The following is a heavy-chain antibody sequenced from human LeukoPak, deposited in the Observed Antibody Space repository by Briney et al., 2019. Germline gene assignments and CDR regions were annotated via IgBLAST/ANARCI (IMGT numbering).Heavy chain of an antibody. J-gene: IGHJ4*02. D-gene: IGHD3-10*01. V-gene: IGHV3-11*06. Sequence: GGSLRLSCVASGFTFSDYYMSWVRQAPGKGLEWVSYISGGSTNTDYADSVRGRFTISRDNAKKSLYLRSNSLRAEDTAVYYCARSEYYGSGTYLFDYWGQGTPVTVSP. CDR2: ISGGSTNT. CDR1: GFTFSDYY. CDR3: ARSEYYGSGTYLFDY.